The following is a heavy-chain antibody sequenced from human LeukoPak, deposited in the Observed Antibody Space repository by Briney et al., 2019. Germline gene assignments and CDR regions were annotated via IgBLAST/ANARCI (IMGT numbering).Heavy chain of an antibody. Sequence: GGSLRLSCAASGFTFSNHAMTWVRQAPGKGLEWVAAISASGDDTFYADSVKGRFTISRDNSKNTLYLQMNSLRAEDTAVYYCAREGYSSSWYDFDYWGQGTLVTVSS. J-gene: IGHJ4*02. V-gene: IGHV3-23*01. CDR1: GFTFSNHA. D-gene: IGHD6-13*01. CDR3: AREGYSSSWYDFDY. CDR2: ISASGDDT.